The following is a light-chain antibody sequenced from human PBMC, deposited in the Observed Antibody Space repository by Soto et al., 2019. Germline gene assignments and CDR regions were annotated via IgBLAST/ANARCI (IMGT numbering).Light chain of an antibody. Sequence: AIQLTQSPSSLSASVGDRVTIACRASQGISASQCISSNLAWYQLKPGKAPKLLLLDASSLESGVPSRFSGSGSGTDFTLPISSLQPEDFATYYCKPSLAFGGGTKVEI. CDR3: KPSLA. CDR2: DAS. V-gene: IGKV1-13*02. CDR1: QGISASQCISSN. J-gene: IGKJ4*01.